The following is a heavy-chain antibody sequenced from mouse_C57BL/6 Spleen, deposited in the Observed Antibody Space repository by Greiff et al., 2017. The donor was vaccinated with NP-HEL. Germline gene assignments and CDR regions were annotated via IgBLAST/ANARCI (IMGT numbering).Heavy chain of an antibody. D-gene: IGHD1-1*01. CDR3: ARRGTSVVATHWYFDV. Sequence: EVMLVESGGGLVQPGGSLKLSCAASGFTFSDYGMAWVRQAPRKGPEWVAFISNLAYSIYYADTVTGRFTISRENAKNTLYLEMSSLRSEDTAMYYCARRGTSVVATHWYFDVWGTGTTVTVSS. J-gene: IGHJ1*03. CDR1: GFTFSDYG. V-gene: IGHV5-15*01. CDR2: ISNLAYSI.